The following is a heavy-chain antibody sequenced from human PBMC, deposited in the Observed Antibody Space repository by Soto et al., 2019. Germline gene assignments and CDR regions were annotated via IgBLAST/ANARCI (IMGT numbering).Heavy chain of an antibody. CDR1: GGSFSGYY. CDR2: ITHSGST. CDR3: ARARLYDDGSGSNRGDYGRDV. Sequence: DTLDLTYAVYGGSFSGYYWSWIRQPPGKGLEWIGEITHSGSTNYNPSLTSRVTISVDTSKNQFSLKLSSVTAADTAVYYCARARLYDDGSGSNRGDYGRDVWGNGTSVT. J-gene: IGHJ6*04. D-gene: IGHD3-10*01. V-gene: IGHV4-34*01.